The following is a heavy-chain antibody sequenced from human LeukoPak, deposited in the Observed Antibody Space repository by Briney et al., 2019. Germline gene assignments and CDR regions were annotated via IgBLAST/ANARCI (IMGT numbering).Heavy chain of an antibody. CDR1: GGSISSYY. CDR2: IYYSGST. Sequence: PSETLSLTCTVSGGSISSYYWSWIRQPPGKGLEWIGYIYYSGSTNYNPSLKSRVTISVDTSKNQFSLKLSSVTAADTAVYYCARGRIQLWFRRRYYFDYWVQGALVTVSS. CDR3: ARGRIQLWFRRRYYFDY. D-gene: IGHD5-18*01. J-gene: IGHJ4*02. V-gene: IGHV4-59*01.